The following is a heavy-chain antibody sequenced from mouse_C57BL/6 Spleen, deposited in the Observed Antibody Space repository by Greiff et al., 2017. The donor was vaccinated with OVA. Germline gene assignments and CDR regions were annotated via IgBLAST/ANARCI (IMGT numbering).Heavy chain of an antibody. J-gene: IGHJ3*01. CDR3: ARSSFAY. CDR2: ISSGSSTI. CDR1: GFTFSDYG. Sequence: EVKLMESGGGLVKPGGSLKLSCAASGFTFSDYGMHWVRQAPEKGLEWVAYISSGSSTIYYADTVKGRFTISRDNAKNNLFLQMTSLRSEDTAMYYCARSSFAYWGQGTLVTVSA. V-gene: IGHV5-17*01.